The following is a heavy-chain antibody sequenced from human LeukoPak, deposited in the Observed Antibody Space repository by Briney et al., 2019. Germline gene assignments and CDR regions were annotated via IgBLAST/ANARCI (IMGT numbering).Heavy chain of an antibody. D-gene: IGHD3-10*01. CDR2: IRYDGSNK. V-gene: IGHV3-30*02. J-gene: IGHJ4*02. CDR1: GFTFSSYG. Sequence: GGSLRLSCAASGFTFSSYGMHWVRQAPGKGLEWAAFIRYDGSNKYYADSVKGRFTISRDNSKNTLYLQMNSLRAEDTAVYYCAKDPILYYYGSGSYGDYWGQGTLVTVSS. CDR3: AKDPILYYYGSGSYGDY.